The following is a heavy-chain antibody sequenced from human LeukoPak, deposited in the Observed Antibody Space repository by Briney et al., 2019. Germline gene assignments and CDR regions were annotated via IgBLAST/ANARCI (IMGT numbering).Heavy chain of an antibody. J-gene: IGHJ4*02. Sequence: QTGGSLRLSCAASGFTFSSYAMSRGRQAPGKGLEWVSAISGSGGSTYYADSVKGRFTISRDNSKNTLYLQMNSLRAEDTAVYYCAKSSITMVRGSQDYWGQGTLVTVSS. V-gene: IGHV3-23*01. D-gene: IGHD3-10*01. CDR3: AKSSITMVRGSQDY. CDR2: ISGSGGST. CDR1: GFTFSSYA.